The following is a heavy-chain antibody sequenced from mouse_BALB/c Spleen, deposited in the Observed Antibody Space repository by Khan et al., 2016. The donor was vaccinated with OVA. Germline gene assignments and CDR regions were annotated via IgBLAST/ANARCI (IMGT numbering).Heavy chain of an antibody. D-gene: IGHD2-3*01. Sequence: EVQLQESGAELVRPGALVKLSCKASGFNIKDYYMHWVKQRPEQGLVWIGRIDPENGNTIYDPKFQGKASITPDTSSNTAYLQLISLTSEDTAVYYCARGGYSPWFAYWGQGTLVTVSA. CDR2: IDPENGNT. CDR1: GFNIKDYY. V-gene: IGHV14-1*02. J-gene: IGHJ3*01. CDR3: ARGGYSPWFAY.